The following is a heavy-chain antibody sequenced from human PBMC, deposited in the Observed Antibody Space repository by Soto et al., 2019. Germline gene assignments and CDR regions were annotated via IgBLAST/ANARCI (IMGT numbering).Heavy chain of an antibody. CDR3: ARVSPFLDS. J-gene: IGHJ4*02. CDR1: GDSISSSSSY. V-gene: IGHV4-39*01. CDR2: IKYSGST. Sequence: SETLSLTCTVSGDSISSSSSYWGWIRQPPGKGLEWIGSIKYSGSTYNNPSLKSRVTISVDTSKNQFSLKLTSVTAADTAVYYRARVSPFLDSWGQGTLVTVSS.